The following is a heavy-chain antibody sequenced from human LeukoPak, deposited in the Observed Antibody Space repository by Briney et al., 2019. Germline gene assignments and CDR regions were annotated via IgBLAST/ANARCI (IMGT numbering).Heavy chain of an antibody. CDR3: ARQGIAAAGTPGSDY. D-gene: IGHD6-13*01. J-gene: IGHJ4*02. CDR2: IYYSGST. V-gene: IGHV4-39*01. Sequence: NPSETLSLTCTVSGGSISSSSYYWGWIRQPPGKGLEWIGSIYYSGSTYYNPSLKSRVTISVDTSKSQFSLKLSSVTAADTAVYYCARQGIAAAGTPGSDYWGQGTLVTVSS. CDR1: GGSISSSSYY.